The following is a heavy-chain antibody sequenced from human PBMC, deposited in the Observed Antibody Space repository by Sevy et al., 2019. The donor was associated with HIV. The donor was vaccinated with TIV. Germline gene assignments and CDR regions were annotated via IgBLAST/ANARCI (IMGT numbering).Heavy chain of an antibody. D-gene: IGHD1-7*01. CDR1: GFTFSSYW. CDR2: IKQDGSEK. Sequence: GGSLRLSCAASGFTFSSYWMSWVRQAPGKGLEWVANIKQDGSEKYYVDSVKGRFTISRDNAKNSLYLQMNSLRAEDTAGYYCARDWPTSKYNGNYGNRNCYLDLWGRAPWSPSPQ. V-gene: IGHV3-7*01. CDR3: ARDWPTSKYNGNYGNRNCYLDL. J-gene: IGHJ2*01.